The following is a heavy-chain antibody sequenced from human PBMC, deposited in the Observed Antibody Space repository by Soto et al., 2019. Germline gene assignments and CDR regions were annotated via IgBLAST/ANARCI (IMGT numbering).Heavy chain of an antibody. D-gene: IGHD4-17*01. V-gene: IGHV3-48*01. Sequence: GGSLRLSCAASGFTFSSYSMNWVRQAPGKGLEWLSYISSSSSTIYYADSVKGRFTISRDNAKNSLYLQMNSLRAEDTAVYYCARDRDDYGDYGYWGQGTRVTVSS. J-gene: IGHJ4*02. CDR3: ARDRDDYGDYGY. CDR2: ISSSSSTI. CDR1: GFTFSSYS.